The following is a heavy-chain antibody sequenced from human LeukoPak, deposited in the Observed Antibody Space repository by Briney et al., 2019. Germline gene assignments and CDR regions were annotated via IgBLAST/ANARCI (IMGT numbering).Heavy chain of an antibody. J-gene: IGHJ4*02. D-gene: IGHD3-10*01. CDR3: ARDTYNYGSSAYYFDY. V-gene: IGHV4-4*07. CDR1: GGSIRSYY. CDR2: IHTSGST. Sequence: KSSETLSLTCTVSGGSIRSYYWSWIRQPAGKGLEWIGRIHTSGSTNYNPSLKSRVTMSVDTSKNQFSLKLSSVTAADTAVYYCARDTYNYGSSAYYFDYWGQGTLVTVSS.